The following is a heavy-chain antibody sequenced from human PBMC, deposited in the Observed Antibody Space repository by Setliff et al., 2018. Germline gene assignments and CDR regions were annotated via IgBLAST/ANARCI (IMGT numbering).Heavy chain of an antibody. V-gene: IGHV1-69*05. J-gene: IGHJ6*03. CDR3: AREGVDTRSSTDYRYYMDV. D-gene: IGHD5-18*01. Sequence: SVKVSCKASGYTFTGYYIHWVRQAPGQGLEWMGGTIPIFGSTNYAQKFQDRVTIITDESTSTAYMELRSLRTEDTAVYYCAREGVDTRSSTDYRYYMDVWGKGTTVTVSS. CDR1: GYTFTGYY. CDR2: TIPIFGST.